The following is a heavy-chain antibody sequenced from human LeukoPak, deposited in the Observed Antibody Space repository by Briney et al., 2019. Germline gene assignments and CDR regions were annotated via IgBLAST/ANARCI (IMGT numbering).Heavy chain of an antibody. CDR2: IFYSGNT. D-gene: IGHD1-26*01. CDR3: ARLAAISGSDYPDD. V-gene: IGHV4-59*08. Sequence: SETLSLTCTVSGGSMSSYYWSWIRQPPGRGLEWIGYIFYSGNTIYNPSLRSRVTISADTSKNHFSLRQRSVTAADTAVYYCARLAAISGSDYPDDWGQGTLVTVSS. J-gene: IGHJ4*02. CDR1: GGSMSSYY.